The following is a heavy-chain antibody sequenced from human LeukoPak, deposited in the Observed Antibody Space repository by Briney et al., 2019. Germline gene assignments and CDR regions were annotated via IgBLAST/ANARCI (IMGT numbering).Heavy chain of an antibody. V-gene: IGHV4-59*01. D-gene: IGHD3-10*01. CDR3: VRITQGTVDY. J-gene: IGHJ4*02. Sequence: PSETLSLTCTVSGGSISPYYWGWIRQPPGKGLVWIGYISYSGDTNYTPSLKSRVTISVDSSKNQFSLKLSSVTAADTAVYYCVRITQGTVDYWGQGTLVTVSS. CDR1: GGSISPYY. CDR2: ISYSGDT.